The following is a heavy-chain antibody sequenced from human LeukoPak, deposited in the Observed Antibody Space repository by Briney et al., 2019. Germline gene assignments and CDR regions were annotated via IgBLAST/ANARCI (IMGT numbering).Heavy chain of an antibody. Sequence: ASVKVSCKATGYTFSSFGISWVRQAPGQGLEWLGWISADTVNTKYTEMLQGRVTMTRDTSTSTAYMELRSLRSDDTAVYYCARAALYYGSSGLLGHWGQGTLVTVSS. V-gene: IGHV1-18*01. D-gene: IGHD3-22*01. CDR1: GYTFSSFG. CDR2: ISADTVNT. J-gene: IGHJ4*02. CDR3: ARAALYYGSSGLLGH.